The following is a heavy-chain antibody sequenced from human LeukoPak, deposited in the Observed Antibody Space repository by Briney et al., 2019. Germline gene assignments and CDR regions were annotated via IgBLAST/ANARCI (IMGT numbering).Heavy chain of an antibody. Sequence: GGSLRLSCAASGFTFSSYNMNWVRQAPGKGLEWVSSISSSSNYIYYADSVKGRFTISRDNAKNSLYLQMNSLRVEDTAVYYCARDPYGSSWYEDYWGQGTLVTVSS. CDR2: ISSSSNYI. CDR3: ARDPYGSSWYEDY. CDR1: GFTFSSYN. V-gene: IGHV3-21*01. D-gene: IGHD6-13*01. J-gene: IGHJ4*02.